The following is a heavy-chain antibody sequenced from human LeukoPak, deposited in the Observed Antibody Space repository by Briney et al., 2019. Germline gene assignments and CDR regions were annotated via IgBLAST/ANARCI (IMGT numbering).Heavy chain of an antibody. V-gene: IGHV3-74*01. J-gene: IGHJ5*02. CDR1: GFTFSTYW. Sequence: GGSLRLSCAASGFTFSTYWIHWVRQAPGEGLVWVSRINSDGSSISYADSVKGRFTISRDNAKNAVFLQMNGLRVEDTAVYYCARGYDHWGQRTLVTVSS. CDR3: ARGYDH. CDR2: INSDGSSI.